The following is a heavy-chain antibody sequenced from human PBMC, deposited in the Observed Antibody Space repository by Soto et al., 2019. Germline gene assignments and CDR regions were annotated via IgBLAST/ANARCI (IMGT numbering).Heavy chain of an antibody. CDR1: GFTFSTYS. CDR3: ARVKAQILSSGWYGGDDI. CDR2: IRDSGHST. J-gene: IGHJ3*02. Sequence: EVQLLESGGGLVQPGGSRRLSCAASGFTFSTYSMTWVRQAPGKGLEWVSTIRDSGHSTHYADSVRGRFAISRDNSKNTLFLQMNSLRAEDTAVYYCARVKAQILSSGWYGGDDIWGQGTMVTVSS. V-gene: IGHV3-23*01. D-gene: IGHD6-19*01.